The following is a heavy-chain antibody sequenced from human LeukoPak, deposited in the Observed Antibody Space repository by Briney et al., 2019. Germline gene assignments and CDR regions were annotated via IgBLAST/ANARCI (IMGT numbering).Heavy chain of an antibody. Sequence: ASVKVSCKASGYTFTSYYINWVRQATGQGPEWMGWMNPNSGNTDYAQRFQGRVTMTRNTSISTAYMELSRLRSDDTAVYYCARDGYYYDSSGYFQHWGQGTLVTVSS. D-gene: IGHD3-22*01. V-gene: IGHV1-8*01. CDR3: ARDGYYYDSSGYFQH. CDR2: MNPNSGNT. CDR1: GYTFTSYY. J-gene: IGHJ1*01.